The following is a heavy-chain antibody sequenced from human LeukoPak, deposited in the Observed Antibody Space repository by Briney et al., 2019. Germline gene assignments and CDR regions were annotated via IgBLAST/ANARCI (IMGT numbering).Heavy chain of an antibody. CDR3: AKDTAAEQWLVEEDY. Sequence: GGSLRLSCTASGFTFGDYAMSWFRQAPGKGLEWVGFIRSKAYGGTTEYAASVKGRFTISRDNAKNSLYLQMNSLRAEDTAVYYCAKDTAAEQWLVEEDYWGQGTLVTVSS. J-gene: IGHJ4*02. CDR2: IRSKAYGGTT. D-gene: IGHD6-19*01. CDR1: GFTFGDYA. V-gene: IGHV3-49*03.